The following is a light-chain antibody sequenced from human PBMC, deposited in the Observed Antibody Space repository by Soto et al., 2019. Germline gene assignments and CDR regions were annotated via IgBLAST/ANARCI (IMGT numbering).Light chain of an antibody. J-gene: IGKJ4*01. Sequence: DIQMTQSPSTLSASVGDRVTITCRASQSISSWLAWYQQKPGKAPKLLIYDASSLESGVPSRFSGSGSGTEFTLTISSLQPDDFATYYCQQYNSYSLFGGGTKVGIK. V-gene: IGKV1-5*01. CDR3: QQYNSYSL. CDR2: DAS. CDR1: QSISSW.